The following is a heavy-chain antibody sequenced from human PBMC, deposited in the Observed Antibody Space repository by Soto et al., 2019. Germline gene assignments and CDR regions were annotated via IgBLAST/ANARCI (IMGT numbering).Heavy chain of an antibody. CDR1: GGSISSYY. J-gene: IGHJ3*02. CDR2: IYYSGST. CDR3: AGGEGYYDSSGYYGDAFDI. V-gene: IGHV4-59*08. Sequence: SETLSLTCTVSGGSISSYYWSWIRQPPGKGLEWIGYIYYSGSTNYSPSLKSRVTISVDTSKNQFSLKLSSVTAADTAVYYCAGGEGYYDSSGYYGDAFDIWGQGTMVTV. D-gene: IGHD3-22*01.